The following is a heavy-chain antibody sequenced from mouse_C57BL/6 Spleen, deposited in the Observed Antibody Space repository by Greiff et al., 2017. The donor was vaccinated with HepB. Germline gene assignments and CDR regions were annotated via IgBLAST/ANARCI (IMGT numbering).Heavy chain of an antibody. CDR1: GYSITSGYY. J-gene: IGHJ2*01. Sequence: EVKLQESGPGLVKPSQSLSLTCSVTGYSITSGYYWNWIRQFPGNKLEWMGYISYDGSNNYNPSLKNRISITRDTSKNQFFLKLNSVTTEDTATYYCARVGFYGSSPYYFDYWGQGTTLTVSS. D-gene: IGHD1-1*01. CDR2: ISYDGSN. CDR3: ARVGFYGSSPYYFDY. V-gene: IGHV3-6*01.